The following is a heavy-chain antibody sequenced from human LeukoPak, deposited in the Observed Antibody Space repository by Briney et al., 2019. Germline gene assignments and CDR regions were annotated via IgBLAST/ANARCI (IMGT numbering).Heavy chain of an antibody. J-gene: IGHJ4*02. CDR3: AKSRTYSSGWYYGVFDY. CDR1: GGTFSSYA. D-gene: IGHD6-19*01. CDR2: IIPIFGTA. Sequence: GSSVKVSCKASGGTFSSYAISWVRQAPGQGLEWMGGIIPIFGTANYAQKFQGRVTITTDESTSTAYMELSSLRSEDTAVYYCAKSRTYSSGWYYGVFDYGGQGTLVTVSS. V-gene: IGHV1-69*05.